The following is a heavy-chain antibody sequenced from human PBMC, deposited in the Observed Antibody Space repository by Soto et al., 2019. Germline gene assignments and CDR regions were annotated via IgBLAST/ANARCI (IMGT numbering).Heavy chain of an antibody. D-gene: IGHD5-18*01. V-gene: IGHV4-34*01. CDR1: GGSFSGYY. J-gene: IGHJ4*02. CDR3: TRASNKRGNSYGLDY. CDR2: INRSGST. Sequence: SETLSLTCAVYGGSFSGYYWSWIRQPPGKGLEWIGEINRSGSTNCSPSLKSRVTISVDTSKNQFSLKLSSVTAADTAVYYCTRASNKRGNSYGLDYWGQGILVTFSS.